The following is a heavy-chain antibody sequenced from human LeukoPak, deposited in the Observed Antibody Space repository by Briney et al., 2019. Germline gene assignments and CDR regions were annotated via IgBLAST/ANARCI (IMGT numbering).Heavy chain of an antibody. D-gene: IGHD2-21*02. CDR3: ARDLLAYCGGDCRYYFDY. CDR2: IRYDGSNK. CDR1: GFTIRSYG. V-gene: IGHV3-30*02. J-gene: IGHJ4*02. Sequence: GGSLRLSCAASGFTIRSYGMHWVRQAPGKGLEWVAFIRYDGSNKYYADSVKGRFTISRDNAKNSLYLQMNSLRAEDTAVYYCARDLLAYCGGDCRYYFDYWGQGTLVTVSS.